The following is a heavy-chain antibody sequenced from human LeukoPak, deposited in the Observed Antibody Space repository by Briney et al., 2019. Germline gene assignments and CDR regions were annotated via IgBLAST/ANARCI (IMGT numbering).Heavy chain of an antibody. V-gene: IGHV1-8*03. Sequence: GASVTVSCTASVYTFTIYDINWVRQATGQGLEWMGWMNPNSGNTGYAQKFQGRVTITRNTSISTAYMELSSLRSEDTAVYYCARVGCSSTSCYADYYYYMDVWGKGTTVTVSS. J-gene: IGHJ6*03. CDR1: VYTFTIYD. CDR2: MNPNSGNT. CDR3: ARVGCSSTSCYADYYYYMDV. D-gene: IGHD2-2*01.